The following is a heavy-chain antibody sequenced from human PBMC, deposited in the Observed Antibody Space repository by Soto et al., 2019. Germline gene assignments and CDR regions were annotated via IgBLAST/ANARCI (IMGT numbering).Heavy chain of an antibody. Sequence: QVPLVQSGAEVKKPGASVKVSCKASGYTVTSYGISWVRQAPGQGLEWMGWISAYNGNTNYAQKLQGRVTMTTDTSTSTAYMELRSLRSDDTAVYYCAREFYGSGSYYMQGFDYWGQGTLVTVSS. D-gene: IGHD3-10*01. V-gene: IGHV1-18*01. CDR2: ISAYNGNT. CDR1: GYTVTSYG. J-gene: IGHJ4*02. CDR3: AREFYGSGSYYMQGFDY.